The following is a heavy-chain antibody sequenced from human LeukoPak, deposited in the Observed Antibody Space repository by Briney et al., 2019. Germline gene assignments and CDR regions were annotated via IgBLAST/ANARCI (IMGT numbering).Heavy chain of an antibody. CDR2: IWYDGSSE. CDR3: ARDRLSSSHNNYFDY. Sequence: PGGSLRLSCAASGFTFTTYGMHWVRQAPGKGLEWVALIWYDGSSEYYAESVKGRFTISRDNSKNTVYLQMNSLRAEDTAVYYCARDRLSSSHNNYFDYWGQGTLVTVSS. V-gene: IGHV3-33*01. CDR1: GFTFTTYG. D-gene: IGHD6-13*01. J-gene: IGHJ4*02.